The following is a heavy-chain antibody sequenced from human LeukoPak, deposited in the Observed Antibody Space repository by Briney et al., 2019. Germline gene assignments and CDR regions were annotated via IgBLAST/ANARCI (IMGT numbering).Heavy chain of an antibody. D-gene: IGHD3-3*01. Sequence: SVKVSCKASGGTFSSYAISWVRQAPGQGLEWMGGIIPIFGTANYAQKFQGRVTITTDESTSTAYMELSSLRSEDTAVYYCARALRFLKGSYYYYYMDVWGKGTTVTVSS. CDR3: ARALRFLKGSYYYYYMDV. V-gene: IGHV1-69*05. J-gene: IGHJ6*03. CDR1: GGTFSSYA. CDR2: IIPIFGTA.